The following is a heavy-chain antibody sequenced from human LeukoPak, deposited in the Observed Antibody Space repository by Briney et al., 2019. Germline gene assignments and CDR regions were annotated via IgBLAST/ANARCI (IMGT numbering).Heavy chain of an antibody. CDR1: GGSISSYY. CDR2: IYYSGST. V-gene: IGHV4-59*12. D-gene: IGHD3-10*01. J-gene: IGHJ4*02. CDR3: AVLLGGFDY. Sequence: SETLSLTCTVSGGSISSYYWNWIRQPPGKGLEWIGYIYYSGSTNYNPSLKSRVTISLDTSKNQFSLKLSSVPAADTAVYYCAVLLGGFDYWGQGTLVTVSS.